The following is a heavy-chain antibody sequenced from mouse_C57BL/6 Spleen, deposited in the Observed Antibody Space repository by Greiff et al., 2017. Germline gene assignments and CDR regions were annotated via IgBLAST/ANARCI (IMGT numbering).Heavy chain of an antibody. CDR3: ARSTYYGTYAMDY. CDR2: IYPRDGST. V-gene: IGHV1-85*01. J-gene: IGHJ4*01. D-gene: IGHD2-10*01. Sequence: QVQLQQSGPELVKPGASVKLSCKASGYTFTSYDINWVKQRPGQGLEWIGWIYPRDGSTKYNEKFKGKATLTVYTSSSTAYMELHSLTSEDSAVYFCARSTYYGTYAMDYWGQGTSVTVSS. CDR1: GYTFTSYD.